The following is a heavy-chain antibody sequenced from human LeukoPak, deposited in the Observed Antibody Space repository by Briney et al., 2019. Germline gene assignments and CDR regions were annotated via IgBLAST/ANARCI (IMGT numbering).Heavy chain of an antibody. J-gene: IGHJ6*02. CDR1: GFTVSSNY. CDR3: ARTCSGGSCYPNYYYYGMDV. D-gene: IGHD2-15*01. V-gene: IGHV3-66*01. CDR2: IYSGGST. Sequence: GGSLRLSCAASGFTVSSNYMSWVRQAPGKGLEWVSVIYSGGSTYYADSVKGRFTISRDNSKNTLYLQMNSLRAEDTAVYYCARTCSGGSCYPNYYYYGMDVWGQGTTVTVSS.